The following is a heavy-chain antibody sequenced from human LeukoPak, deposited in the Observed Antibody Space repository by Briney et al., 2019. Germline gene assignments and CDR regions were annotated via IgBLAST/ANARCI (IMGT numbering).Heavy chain of an antibody. CDR1: GFTFSNYA. V-gene: IGHV3-23*01. D-gene: IGHD2-15*01. CDR2: ISNNGGYT. Sequence: GGSLRLSCAASGFTFSNYAMSWVRQAPGKGLEWVSAISNNGGYTYYADSVQGRFTISRDNSKSTLCLQMNSLRAEDTAVYYCAKQLGYCSDGSCYFPYWGQGTLVTVSS. J-gene: IGHJ4*02. CDR3: AKQLGYCSDGSCYFPY.